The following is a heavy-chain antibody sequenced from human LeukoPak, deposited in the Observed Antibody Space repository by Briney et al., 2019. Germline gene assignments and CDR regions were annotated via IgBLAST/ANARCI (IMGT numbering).Heavy chain of an antibody. J-gene: IGHJ6*03. V-gene: IGHV4-30-4*08. CDR1: GGSISSGDYY. CDR3: ARNSGSLPYYYYYYMDV. CDR2: IYYSGST. D-gene: IGHD1-26*01. Sequence: SETLSLTCTVSGGSISSGDYYWGWIRQPPGKGLEWIGYIYYSGSTYYNPSLKSRVTISVDTSKNQFSLKLSSVTAADTAVYYCARNSGSLPYYYYYYMDVWGKGTTVTVSS.